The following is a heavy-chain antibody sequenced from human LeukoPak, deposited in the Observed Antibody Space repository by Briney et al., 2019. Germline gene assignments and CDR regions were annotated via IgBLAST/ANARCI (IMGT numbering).Heavy chain of an antibody. Sequence: ASVKVSCKASGFTFTSSAVQWVRQARGQRLEWIGWIVVGSGNTNYAQKFQERVTITRDMSTSTAYMELSSLRSEDTAVYYCARGDIEGYSSGWAEFYYYGMDVWGQGTTVTVSS. V-gene: IGHV1-58*01. CDR3: ARGDIEGYSSGWAEFYYYGMDV. D-gene: IGHD6-19*01. CDR1: GFTFTSSA. J-gene: IGHJ6*02. CDR2: IVVGSGNT.